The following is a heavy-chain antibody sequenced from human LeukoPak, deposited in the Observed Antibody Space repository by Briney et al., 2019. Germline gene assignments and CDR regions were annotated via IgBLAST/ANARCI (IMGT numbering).Heavy chain of an antibody. Sequence: GGSLRLSCAASGFTFSGSALHWVRQSSGRGLEWVGRIRDKSNSYATVYVASVRGRFTISRDDSKNTAYLQMNSLRAEDTAVYYCVRDHRRCWSPDYWGQGTLVTVSS. V-gene: IGHV3-73*01. CDR3: VRDHRRCWSPDY. CDR1: GFTFSGSA. D-gene: IGHD5-24*01. CDR2: IRDKSNSYAT. J-gene: IGHJ4*02.